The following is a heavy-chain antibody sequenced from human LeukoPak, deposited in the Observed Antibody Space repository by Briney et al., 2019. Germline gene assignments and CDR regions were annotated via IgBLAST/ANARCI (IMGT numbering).Heavy chain of an antibody. J-gene: IGHJ1*01. D-gene: IGHD2/OR15-2a*01. CDR2: IKSKTDGGTP. CDR3: TTVRTF. V-gene: IGHV3-15*01. CDR1: GFTFSSYA. Sequence: GGSLRLSCAASGFTFSSYAMSWVRQAPGKGLEWVGRIKSKTDGGTPDYAAPVKGRFTISRDDSRNTLFLQMNSLKTEDTAVYFCTTVRTFWGQGTLVTVSS.